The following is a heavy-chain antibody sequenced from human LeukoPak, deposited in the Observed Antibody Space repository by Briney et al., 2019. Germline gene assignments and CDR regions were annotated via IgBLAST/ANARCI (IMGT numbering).Heavy chain of an antibody. CDR1: GGTFSSYA. Sequence: PSVKVSCKASGGTFSSYAISWVRQAPGQGLEWMGRIIPIFGTANYAQKFQGRVTITTDESTSTAYMELSSLRSDDTAVYYGARDGWDWAFAIWGQGTMVTVSS. V-gene: IGHV1-69*05. CDR3: ARDGWDWAFAI. J-gene: IGHJ3*02. D-gene: IGHD6-19*01. CDR2: IIPIFGTA.